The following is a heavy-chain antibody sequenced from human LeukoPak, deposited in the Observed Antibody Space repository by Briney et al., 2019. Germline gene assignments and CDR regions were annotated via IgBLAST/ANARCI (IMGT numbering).Heavy chain of an antibody. J-gene: IGHJ4*02. D-gene: IGHD4-17*01. CDR3: TSWGGHHGDFKDY. V-gene: IGHV3-73*01. CDR2: IRSKANSYAT. CDR1: GFTFSRSA. Sequence: GSLRLSCAASGFTFSRSAMHWVRQASGKGLEWVGRIRSKANSYATAYAASVKGRLTISRDDSKHTAYLQMNSLKTEDTAVYYCTSWGGHHGDFKDYWGQGTLVTVSS.